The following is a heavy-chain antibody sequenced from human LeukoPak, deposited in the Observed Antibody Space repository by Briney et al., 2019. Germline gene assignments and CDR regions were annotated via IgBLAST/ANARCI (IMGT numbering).Heavy chain of an antibody. V-gene: IGHV1-2*02. CDR1: GYTFTGYS. CDR3: ARLEGRNWFDP. CDR2: ISSNSGGT. D-gene: IGHD3-3*01. Sequence: ASVKVSCKASGYTFTGYSMHWVRQAPGQGLEWMGWISSNSGGTNYAQKFQGRVTMTRDTSISTAYMELSRLRSDDTAVYYCARLEGRNWFDPWGQGTLVTVSS. J-gene: IGHJ5*02.